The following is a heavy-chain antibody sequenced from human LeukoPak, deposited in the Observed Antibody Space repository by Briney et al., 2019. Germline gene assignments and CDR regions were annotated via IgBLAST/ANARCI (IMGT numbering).Heavy chain of an antibody. CDR1: GFTFSSYA. D-gene: IGHD3-10*01. V-gene: IGHV3-23*01. J-gene: IGHJ5*02. Sequence: GGSLRLSCAASGFTFSSYAMSWVRQAPGKGLEWVSAISGSGGSTYYADSVKGQFTISRDNSKNTLYLQMNSLRAEDTAVYYCDRYGSGRMNWFDPWGQGTLVTVSS. CDR2: ISGSGGST. CDR3: DRYGSGRMNWFDP.